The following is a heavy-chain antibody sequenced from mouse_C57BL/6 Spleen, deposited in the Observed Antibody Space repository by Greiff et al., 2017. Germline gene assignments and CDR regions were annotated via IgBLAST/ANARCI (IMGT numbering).Heavy chain of an antibody. CDR2: ISSGGSYT. Sequence: EVQVVESGGDLVKPGGSLKLSCAASGFTFSSYGMSWVRQTPDKGLEWVGTISSGGSYTYYPDSVKGRFTISRDKAKNTRYLQMSSLKSEDTAMYYCARLTVVATNWYFDVWGTGTTVTVSS. D-gene: IGHD1-1*01. J-gene: IGHJ1*03. CDR1: GFTFSSYG. V-gene: IGHV5-6*01. CDR3: ARLTVVATNWYFDV.